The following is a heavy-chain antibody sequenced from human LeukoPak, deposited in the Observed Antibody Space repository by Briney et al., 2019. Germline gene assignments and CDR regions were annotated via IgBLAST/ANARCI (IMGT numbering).Heavy chain of an antibody. CDR3: ARGRVRFYGGNSGVMVDY. CDR1: GGSFSGYY. Sequence: PSETLSLTCAVYGGSFSGYYWSWIRQPPGKGLAWIGEINHSGSTNYHPSLKSRVTISVDTSKNQFSLKLSSVTAADTAVYYCARGRVRFYGGNSGVMVDYWGQGTLVTVSS. J-gene: IGHJ4*02. CDR2: INHSGST. V-gene: IGHV4-34*01. D-gene: IGHD4-23*01.